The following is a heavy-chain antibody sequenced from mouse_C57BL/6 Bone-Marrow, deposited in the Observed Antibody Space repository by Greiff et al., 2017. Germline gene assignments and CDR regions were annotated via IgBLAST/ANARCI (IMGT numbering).Heavy chain of an antibody. D-gene: IGHD2-3*01. V-gene: IGHV1-55*01. Sequence: QVQLQQPGAELVKPGASVKMSCKASGYTFTSYWITWVKQRPGQGLEWIGDIYPGSGSTNYNEKFKSKATLTVDTSSSTAYMQLSSLTSEDSAVYYCARWWLLSYYFDYWDQGTTLTVSS. J-gene: IGHJ2*01. CDR2: IYPGSGST. CDR3: ARWWLLSYYFDY. CDR1: GYTFTSYW.